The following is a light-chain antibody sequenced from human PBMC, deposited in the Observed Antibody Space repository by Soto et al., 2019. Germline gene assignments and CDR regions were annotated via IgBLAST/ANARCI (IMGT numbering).Light chain of an antibody. V-gene: IGLV3-21*04. CDR3: QVWDIMTDNYV. J-gene: IGLJ1*01. Sequence: ELTQPPSVSVAPEKTATITCGGNNIGNKRVHWYRQKPGQAPVLVISYDSDRPSGIPERFSGSNSGNTATLTISRVEDGDEADYYCQVWDIMTDNYVFGPGTKVTVL. CDR1: NIGNKR. CDR2: YDS.